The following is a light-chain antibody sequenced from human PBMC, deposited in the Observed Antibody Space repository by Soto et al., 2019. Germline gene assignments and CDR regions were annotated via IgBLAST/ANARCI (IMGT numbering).Light chain of an antibody. CDR1: SSDVGGYNY. CDR2: DVS. CDR3: SSYTSSPRGVV. V-gene: IGLV2-14*01. Sequence: QSVLTQPASVSGSPGQSITISCTGTSSDVGGYNYVSWYQQHPGKAPKLMIYDVSNRPSGVSNRFSGSKSGNTASLTISGLHAEDEADYYCSSYTSSPRGVVFGGGTKLTVL. J-gene: IGLJ2*01.